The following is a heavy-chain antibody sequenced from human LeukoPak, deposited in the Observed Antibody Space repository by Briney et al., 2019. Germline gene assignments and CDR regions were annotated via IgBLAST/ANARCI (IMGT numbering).Heavy chain of an antibody. J-gene: IGHJ4*02. CDR2: IYHSGST. V-gene: IGHV4-30-2*01. CDR1: GGSISSGGYY. CDR3: ARDSSSSSGD. D-gene: IGHD6-6*01. Sequence: SETLSLTCTVSGGSISSGGYYWSWIRQPPGKGLEWIGYIYHSGSTYYNPSLKSRVTISVDRSKNQFSLKLSSVTAADTAVYYCARDSSSSSGDWGQGTLVTVSS.